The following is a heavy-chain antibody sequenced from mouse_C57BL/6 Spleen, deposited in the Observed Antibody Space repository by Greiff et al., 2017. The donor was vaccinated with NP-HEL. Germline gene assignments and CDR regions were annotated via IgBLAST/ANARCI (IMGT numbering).Heavy chain of an antibody. CDR2: IHPNSGST. V-gene: IGHV1-64*01. D-gene: IGHD2-5*01. CDR3: AREEKGSYYSNSLFAY. Sequence: VQLQQPGAELVKPGASVKLSCKASGYTFTSYWMHWVKQRPGQGLEWIGMIHPNSGSTNYNEKFKSKATLTVDKSSSTAYMQLSSLTSEDSAVYYCAREEKGSYYSNSLFAYWGQGTLVTVSA. J-gene: IGHJ3*01. CDR1: GYTFTSYW.